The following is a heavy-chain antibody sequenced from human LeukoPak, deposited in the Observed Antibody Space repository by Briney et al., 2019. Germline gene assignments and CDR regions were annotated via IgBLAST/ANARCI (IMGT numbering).Heavy chain of an antibody. CDR3: ARDIVVVVAATPGAFDI. Sequence: SVKVSCKASGGTFSSYAISWVRQAPGQGLEWMGRIIPILGIANYAQKFQGRVTITADKSTSTAYMELSSLRSEDTAVYYCARDIVVVVAATPGAFDIWGQGTMVTVSS. D-gene: IGHD2-15*01. CDR1: GGTFSSYA. V-gene: IGHV1-69*04. CDR2: IIPILGIA. J-gene: IGHJ3*02.